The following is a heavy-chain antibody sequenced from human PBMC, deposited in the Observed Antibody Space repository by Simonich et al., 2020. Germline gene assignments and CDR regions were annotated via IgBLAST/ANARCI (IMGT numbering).Heavy chain of an antibody. D-gene: IGHD2-2*01. CDR2: ISSSSSYI. CDR3: AGGVYCSSTSCSTYYYYGMDV. CDR1: GFTFSSYS. V-gene: IGHV3-21*01. J-gene: IGHJ6*02. Sequence: EVQLVESGGGLVKPGGSLRLSCAASGFTFSSYSMNWVRQAPGRGLEWVSSISSSSSYIYYADSEKGRFTNTRDNAKNSLYLQMNSLRAEDTAVYYCAGGVYCSSTSCSTYYYYGMDVWGQGTTVTVSS.